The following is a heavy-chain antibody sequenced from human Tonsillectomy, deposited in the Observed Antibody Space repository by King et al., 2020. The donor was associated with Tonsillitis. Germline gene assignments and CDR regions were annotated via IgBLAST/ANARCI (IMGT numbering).Heavy chain of an antibody. V-gene: IGHV4-31*03. Sequence: VQLQESGPGLVKPSQTLSLTCTVSGGSISGGYYWSWIRQHPGKGLEWIGYIYDSENTYYNPSLKSRLTISVDTSKNLFSLKLTSVTAADTAVYYCARYEGGVFDPWGQGTPVTVSS. CDR2: IYDSENT. D-gene: IGHD2-15*01. J-gene: IGHJ5*02. CDR1: GGSISGGYY. CDR3: ARYEGGVFDP.